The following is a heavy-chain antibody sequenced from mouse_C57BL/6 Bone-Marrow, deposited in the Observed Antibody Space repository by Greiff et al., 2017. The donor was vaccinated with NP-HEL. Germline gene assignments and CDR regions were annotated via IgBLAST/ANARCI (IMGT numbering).Heavy chain of an antibody. CDR1: GFTFSDYG. CDR3: ARPRGSSYLFAY. J-gene: IGHJ3*01. V-gene: IGHV5-17*01. CDR2: ISSGSSTI. Sequence: EVKVVESGGGLVKPGGSLKLSCAASGFTFSDYGMHWVRQAPEKGLEWVAYISSGSSTIYYADTVKGRFTISRDNAKNTLFLQMTSLRSEDTAMYYCARPRGSSYLFAYWGQGTLVTVSA. D-gene: IGHD1-1*01.